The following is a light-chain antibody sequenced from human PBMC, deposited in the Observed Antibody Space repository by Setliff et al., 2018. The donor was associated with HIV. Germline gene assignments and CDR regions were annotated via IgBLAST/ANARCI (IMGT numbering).Light chain of an antibody. V-gene: IGLV1-44*01. CDR2: TNN. CDR3: ATWDDSRNGPV. J-gene: IGLJ3*02. CDR1: SSNIGSNI. Sequence: QSVLTQPPSASGTPGQRVTISCSGSSSNIGSNIVNWYQQLPGTAPKLLIYTNNQRPSGVPDRFAGSKSGTSASLAIIGLQSEDEAHYYCATWDDSRNGPVFGGGTKGTVL.